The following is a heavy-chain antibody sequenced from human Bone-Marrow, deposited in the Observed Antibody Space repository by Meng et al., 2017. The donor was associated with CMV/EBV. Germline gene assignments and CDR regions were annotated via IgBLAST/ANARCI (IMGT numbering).Heavy chain of an antibody. D-gene: IGHD1-26*01. V-gene: IGHV4-39*07. CDR3: AREIGPLLKRFDP. CDR2: IYYSGST. CDR1: GGSISSSSYY. Sequence: RQLSESGPGLVKPSETLSLTCTVSGGSISSSSYYWGWIRQPPGKGLEWIGSIYYSGSTYYNPSLKSRVTISVDTSKNQFSLKLSSVTAADTAVYYCAREIGPLLKRFDPWGQGTLVTVSS. J-gene: IGHJ5*02.